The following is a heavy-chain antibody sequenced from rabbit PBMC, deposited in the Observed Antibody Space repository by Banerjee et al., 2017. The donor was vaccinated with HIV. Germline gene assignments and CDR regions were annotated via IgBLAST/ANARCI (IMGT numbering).Heavy chain of an antibody. CDR3: ARYSNYYGMDL. J-gene: IGHJ6*01. CDR1: GIDFSNYYY. CDR2: IYTSGAST. Sequence: QQQLEESGGGLVKPGGTLTLTCKASGIDFSNYYYMCWVRQAPGKGLELIACIYTSGASTWYASWVNGRFTISKTSSTTVTLQMTSLTTADTATYFCARYSNYYGMDLWGPGTLVTVS. V-gene: IGHV1S43*01.